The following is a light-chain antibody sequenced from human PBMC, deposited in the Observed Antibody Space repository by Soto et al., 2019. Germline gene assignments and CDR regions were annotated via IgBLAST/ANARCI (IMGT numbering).Light chain of an antibody. CDR3: QSHDSSLSAYV. J-gene: IGLJ1*01. V-gene: IGLV1-40*01. CDR2: GNS. CDR1: SSNIGAGYD. Sequence: QSVLTQPPSVSGAPGQRVTISCTRSSSNIGAGYDVHWYQQLPGTGPKLLISGNSNRPSGVPDRFSGSRSGTSASLAITGLQAEDEADYYCQSHDSSLSAYVFGTGTKVTV.